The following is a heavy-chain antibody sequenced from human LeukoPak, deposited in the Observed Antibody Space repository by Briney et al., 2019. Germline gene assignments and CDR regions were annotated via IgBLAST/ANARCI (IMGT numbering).Heavy chain of an antibody. CDR1: GFTFSSYA. V-gene: IGHV3-23*01. D-gene: IGHD3-10*01. J-gene: IGHJ4*02. Sequence: GGSLRLSCAASGFTFSSYAMSWVRQAPGKGLEWVPTIGSSGDSTYYAGSVKGRFTISRDSSNDTLYLQMNSLKTEDTGVYYCTTSYYFGSENTWGYWGQGTLVTVSS. CDR2: IGSSGDST. CDR3: TTSYYFGSENTWGY.